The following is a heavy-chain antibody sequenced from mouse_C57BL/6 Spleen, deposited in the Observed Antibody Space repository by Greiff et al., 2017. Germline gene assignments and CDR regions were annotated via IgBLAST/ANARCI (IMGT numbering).Heavy chain of an antibody. Sequence: LQESGAELVRPGASVKMSCKASGYTFTSYNMHWVKQTPRQGLEWIGAIYPGNGDTSYNQKFKGKATLTVDKSSSTAYMQLSSLTSEDSAVYFWERSRWDDYYAMDYWGQGTSVTVSS. CDR3: ERSRWDDYYAMDY. D-gene: IGHD4-1*01. CDR1: GYTFTSYN. CDR2: IYPGNGDT. V-gene: IGHV1-12*01. J-gene: IGHJ4*01.